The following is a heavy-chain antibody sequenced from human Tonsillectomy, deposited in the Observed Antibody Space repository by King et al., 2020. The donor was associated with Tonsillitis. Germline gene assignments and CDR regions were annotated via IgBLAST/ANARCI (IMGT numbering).Heavy chain of an antibody. CDR2: ISSSGGDI. J-gene: IGHJ4*02. CDR1: GFTLSDYY. V-gene: IGHV3-11*01. D-gene: IGHD3-3*01. CDR3: ATGRDDFPD. Sequence: LVESGGGLVKPGGSLRLSCAASGFTLSDYYMSWIRQAPGKRREWISYISSSGGDISYADSVKGRFTISRDNAENSLSLQMNSLRAEDTAMYYCATGRDDFPDWGQGTLVTVSS.